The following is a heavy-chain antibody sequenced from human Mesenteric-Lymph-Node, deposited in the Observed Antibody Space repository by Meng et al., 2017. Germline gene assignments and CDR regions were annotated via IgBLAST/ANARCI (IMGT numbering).Heavy chain of an antibody. J-gene: IGHJ4*02. CDR3: ARLDLGLAH. CDR2: IIPILGTT. Sequence: QVQLVQSGAEVKKPGSSVKVSCKASGGKVTSFVFNWVRQAPGQGLEWMGGIIPILGTTNYAEKFRGRLTISADTSARTAYMELTSLNSDDTAVYYCARLDLGLAHWGQGTLVTVSS. V-gene: IGHV1-69*10. CDR1: GGKVTSFV. D-gene: IGHD3-16*01.